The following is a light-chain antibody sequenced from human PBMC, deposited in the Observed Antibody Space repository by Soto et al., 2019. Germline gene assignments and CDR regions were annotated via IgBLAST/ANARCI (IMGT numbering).Light chain of an antibody. V-gene: IGKV2-28*01. J-gene: IGKJ1*01. Sequence: EIVMTQSPLSLPVTPGEPASISCRSSQSLLNINGHTSLDWYLQKPGQSPQLLIHWAFNRASGVPDRFSGSGSETDFTLKISRVEAEDVGVYYCMQSLKIPKTFGQGTKVEIK. CDR1: QSLLNINGHTS. CDR2: WAF. CDR3: MQSLKIPKT.